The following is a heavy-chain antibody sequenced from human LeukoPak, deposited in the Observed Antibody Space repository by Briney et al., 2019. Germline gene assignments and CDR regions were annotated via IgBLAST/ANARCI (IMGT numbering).Heavy chain of an antibody. CDR2: ISHRGIT. D-gene: IGHD3-10*01. J-gene: IGHJ4*02. V-gene: IGHV4-34*01. Sequence: PSETLSLTCAVSGGSFFGYHWNWVRQVPGKGLEWIGEISHRGITNYNPSLKSRVTISVDKSKNQFSLKLSSVTAADTAVYYCARLDYYGSGSYSDYWGQGTLVTVSS. CDR1: GGSFFGYH. CDR3: ARLDYYGSGSYSDY.